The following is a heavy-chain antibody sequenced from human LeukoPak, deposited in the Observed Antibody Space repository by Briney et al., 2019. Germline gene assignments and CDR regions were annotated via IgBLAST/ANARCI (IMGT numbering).Heavy chain of an antibody. CDR2: INPNSGGT. V-gene: IGHV1-2*06. D-gene: IGHD4-17*01. Sequence: ASVKVSCKASRYTFTGYYLHWVRQAPGQGLEWMGRINPNSGGTNYAQKFQGRVTMTRDTSITTAYMELSRLRSDDTAVYYCALADYGDSWYWGQGTLVTVSS. J-gene: IGHJ4*02. CDR1: RYTFTGYY. CDR3: ALADYGDSWY.